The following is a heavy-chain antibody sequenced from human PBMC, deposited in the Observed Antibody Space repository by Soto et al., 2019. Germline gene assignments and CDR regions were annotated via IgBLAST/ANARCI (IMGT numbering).Heavy chain of an antibody. D-gene: IGHD6-13*01. V-gene: IGHV1-18*01. CDR1: GYTFTSYG. J-gene: IGHJ3*02. CDR2: ISAYNGNT. Sequence: QVQLGQSGAEVKKPGASVKVSCKASGYTFTSYGISWVRQAPGQGLEWMGWISAYNGNTNYAQKLQGRVTMTTDTSTSTAYMELRSLRSDDTAVYYCARSLWKQLDPDDGFDIWGQGTMVTVSS. CDR3: ARSLWKQLDPDDGFDI.